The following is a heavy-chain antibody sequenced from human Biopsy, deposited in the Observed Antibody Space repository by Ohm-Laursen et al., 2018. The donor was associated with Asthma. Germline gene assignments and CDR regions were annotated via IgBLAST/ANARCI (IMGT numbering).Heavy chain of an antibody. V-gene: IGHV1-3*04. J-gene: IGHJ3*01. D-gene: IGHD3-9*01. CDR3: ARTYYDFLTGQVKDVFGV. CDR2: ANTGNGDT. CDR1: GYNFISFA. Sequence: EASVTVSCKASGYNFISFAIHWVRQAPGQRLEWMGWANTGNGDTKYSQKFQGRVTITRDTSPSTAYMELRSLRSEDTATYYCARTYYDFLTGQVKDVFGVWGQGTMVTVSS.